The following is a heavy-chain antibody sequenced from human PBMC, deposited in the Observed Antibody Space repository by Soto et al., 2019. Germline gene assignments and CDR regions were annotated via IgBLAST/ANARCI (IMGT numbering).Heavy chain of an antibody. CDR2: INPNSGGT. V-gene: IGHV1-2*02. J-gene: IGHJ4*02. D-gene: IGHD5-18*01. CDR1: GYTFTGYY. Sequence: ASVKVSCKASGYTFTGYYMHWVRQAPGQGLEWMGWINPNSGGTNYAQKFQGRVTMTRDTSISTAYMELSRLRSDDTAVYYCARERRGYSYGYFDYWGQGTLVTVSS. CDR3: ARERRGYSYGYFDY.